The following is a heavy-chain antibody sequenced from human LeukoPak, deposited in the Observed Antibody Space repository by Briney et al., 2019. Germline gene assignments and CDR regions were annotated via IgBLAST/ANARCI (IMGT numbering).Heavy chain of an antibody. D-gene: IGHD2-8*01. CDR1: GFTFSSYW. CDR2: IRYDGSDK. Sequence: GGSLRLSCAASGFTFSSYWIHWVRQAPGKGLEWVAFIRYDGSDKFYADSVKGRFTISRDNSKDTLYLQMSSLRADDTAVYYCAARLYCTTATCPKTNWFDPWGQGTLVTVSS. CDR3: AARLYCTTATCPKTNWFDP. V-gene: IGHV3-30*02. J-gene: IGHJ5*02.